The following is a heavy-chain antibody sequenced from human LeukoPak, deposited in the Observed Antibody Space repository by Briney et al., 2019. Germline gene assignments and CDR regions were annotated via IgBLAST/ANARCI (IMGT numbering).Heavy chain of an antibody. CDR3: ARVRLSILEWLFRPRYYYYYGMDV. CDR2: IYYSGST. V-gene: IGHV4-59*01. CDR1: GGSISSYY. Sequence: SETLSLTRTVSGGSISSYYWSWIRQPPGKGLEWIGYIYYSGSTNYNPSLKSRVTISVDTSKNQFSLKLSSVTAADTAVYYCARVRLSILEWLFRPRYYYYYGMDVWGQGTTVTVSS. D-gene: IGHD3-3*01. J-gene: IGHJ6*02.